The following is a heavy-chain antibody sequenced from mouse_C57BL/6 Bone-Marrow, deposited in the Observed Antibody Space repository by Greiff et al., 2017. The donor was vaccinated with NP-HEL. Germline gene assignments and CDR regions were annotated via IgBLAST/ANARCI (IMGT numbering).Heavy chain of an antibody. CDR1: GYTFTDYY. CDR3: ARIPPLEFAY. Sequence: EVQLQQSGPVLVKPGASVKMSCKASGYTFTDYYMNWVKQSHGKSLEWIGVINPYNGGTSYNQKFKGKATLTVDKSSSTAYMELNSLTSEDSAVYYCARIPPLEFAYWGQGTLVTVSA. V-gene: IGHV1-19*01. CDR2: INPYNGGT. D-gene: IGHD5-1-1*01. J-gene: IGHJ3*01.